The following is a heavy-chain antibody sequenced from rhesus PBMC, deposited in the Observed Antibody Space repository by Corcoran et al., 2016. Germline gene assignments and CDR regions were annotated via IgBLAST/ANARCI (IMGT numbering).Heavy chain of an antibody. Sequence: QVHLQESGPGLVKPSETLSLTCAVPGGSFINSIWWTWFRQPPERGLEWIGIKVNKNDDNYYNHSLKKRVTISKDTSKNQVSLNLKSGTAADTAVYYCARHLSGRWGFDSWGQGVVVTVSS. D-gene: IGHD6-25*01. CDR3: ARHLSGRWGFDS. CDR1: GGSFINSIW. CDR2: KVNKNDDN. J-gene: IGHJ6*01. V-gene: IGHV4-65*02.